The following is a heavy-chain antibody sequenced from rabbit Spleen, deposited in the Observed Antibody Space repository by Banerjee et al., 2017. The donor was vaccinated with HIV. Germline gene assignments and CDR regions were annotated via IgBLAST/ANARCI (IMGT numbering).Heavy chain of an antibody. Sequence: QSLEESGGDLVKPGASLTLTCIASGVSFSGNSYMCWVRQAPGKGLEWTGYIDPVFGSAYCASWVNGRFSISRENTQNTVSLQLNSLTAADTAAYFCARGGGLWGPGTLVTVS. J-gene: IGHJ6*01. CDR3: ARGGGL. CDR1: GVSFSGNSY. CDR2: IDPVFGSA. V-gene: IGHV1S40*01.